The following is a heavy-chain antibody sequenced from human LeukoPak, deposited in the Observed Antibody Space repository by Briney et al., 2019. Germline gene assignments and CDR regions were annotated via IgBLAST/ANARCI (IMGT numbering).Heavy chain of an antibody. Sequence: SETLSLTCTVSGGSISSSSYYWGWIRQPPGKGLEWIGSIYYSGSTNYNPSLKSRVTISVDTSKNQFSLKLSSVTAADTAVYYCARRAVRRDAFDIWGQGTMVTVSS. D-gene: IGHD1-1*01. CDR3: ARRAVRRDAFDI. V-gene: IGHV4-39*07. J-gene: IGHJ3*02. CDR2: IYYSGST. CDR1: GGSISSSSYY.